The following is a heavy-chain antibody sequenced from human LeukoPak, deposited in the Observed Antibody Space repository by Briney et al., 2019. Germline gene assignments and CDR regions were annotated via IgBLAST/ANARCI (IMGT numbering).Heavy chain of an antibody. CDR1: GFTFSSYA. CDR3: ANGYSEERYYSSAGCALWS. Sequence: GGSLRLSCAASGFTFSSYAMNWVRQAPGKGREWVSGISGSGYTTYYADSVKGRFTVSRDNSKNTLYLQMNSLRAEDTAVYYCANGYSEERYYSSAGCALWSWGQGTLVTVSS. CDR2: ISGSGYTT. D-gene: IGHD2-2*01. J-gene: IGHJ5*02. V-gene: IGHV3-23*01.